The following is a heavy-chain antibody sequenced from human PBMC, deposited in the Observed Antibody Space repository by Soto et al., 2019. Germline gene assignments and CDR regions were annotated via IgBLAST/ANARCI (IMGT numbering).Heavy chain of an antibody. CDR2: ISSSSSTI. CDR1: GFTFSSYS. Sequence: EVQLVESGGGLVQPGGSLRLSCAASGFTFSSYSMNWVRQAPGKGLEWVSYISSSSSTIYYADSVKGRFTISRDNAKNSLYLKMNSLRAEDTAVYYCARSHDTAMEGYYYGMDVWGQGTTVTVSS. V-gene: IGHV3-48*01. CDR3: ARSHDTAMEGYYYGMDV. D-gene: IGHD5-18*01. J-gene: IGHJ6*02.